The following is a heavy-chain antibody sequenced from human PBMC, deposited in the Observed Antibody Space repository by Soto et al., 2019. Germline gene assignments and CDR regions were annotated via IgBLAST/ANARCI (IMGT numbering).Heavy chain of an antibody. CDR1: GFSLNNGRMG. J-gene: IGHJ4*02. CDR3: ARINYYDSSTYRRFDY. D-gene: IGHD3-22*01. Sequence: QVTLKESGPVLVKPTETLTLTCTVFGFSLNNGRMGVRWIRQPPGKALEWLAHVFSNDGKSYSTSLKNRLTVSKDTSKSQVVLTMTNMDPVDTGTYYCARINYYDSSTYRRFDYWGQGTLVTVSS. CDR2: VFSNDGK. V-gene: IGHV2-26*01.